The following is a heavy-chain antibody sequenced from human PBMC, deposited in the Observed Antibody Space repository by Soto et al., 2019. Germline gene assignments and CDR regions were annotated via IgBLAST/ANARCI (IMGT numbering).Heavy chain of an antibody. V-gene: IGHV1-8*01. CDR2: MNPNSGNT. Sequence: QVQLVQSGAEVKKPGASVKVSCKASGYTFTSYDINWVRQATGQGLEWMGWMNPNSGNTGYAQKFQGRVTMTRNTSISTAYMELSSLRSEDTAVYYCARANRITMVRGVIITYPLGYWGQGTLVTVSS. J-gene: IGHJ4*02. D-gene: IGHD3-10*01. CDR3: ARANRITMVRGVIITYPLGY. CDR1: GYTFTSYD.